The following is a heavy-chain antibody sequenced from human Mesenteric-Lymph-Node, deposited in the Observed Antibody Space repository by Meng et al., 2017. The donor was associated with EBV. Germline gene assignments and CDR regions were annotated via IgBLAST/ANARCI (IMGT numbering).Heavy chain of an antibody. D-gene: IGHD3-10*01. CDR3: AGSGSGSYYAIYYFDF. Sequence: QLQPQEPGPGLGKPSVTLSSTCTVAGGSVSSGSQYWSWIRQPPGKGLEWIGYIYYSGSTKYNPSLKSRVTMSVDTSKNQFSLRLNSVTAADTAVYYCAGSGSGSYYAIYYFDFWGQGTLVTVSS. CDR2: IYYSGST. V-gene: IGHV4-61*01. J-gene: IGHJ4*02. CDR1: GGSVSSGSQY.